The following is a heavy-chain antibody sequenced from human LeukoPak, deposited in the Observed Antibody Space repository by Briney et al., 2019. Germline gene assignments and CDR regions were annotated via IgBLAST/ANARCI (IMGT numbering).Heavy chain of an antibody. CDR2: ISGSGTI. CDR3: ARDSGTTGEVKFDP. D-gene: IGHD3-10*01. V-gene: IGHV4-4*07. Sequence: SETLSLTCIVSGGSINSYWSWIRQPAGKGLEWIGRISGSGTITYNPALQSRLTISIDTSKNQFSLKLMSVTAADTAVYYCARDSGTTGEVKFDPWGREYWSPSPQ. CDR1: GGSINSY. J-gene: IGHJ5*02.